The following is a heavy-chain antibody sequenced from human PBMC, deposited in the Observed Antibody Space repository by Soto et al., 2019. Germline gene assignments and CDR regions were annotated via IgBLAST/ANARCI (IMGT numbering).Heavy chain of an antibody. Sequence: ASVNVSCKASGGTFSSYAISWVRQAPGQGLEWMGGITPIFGTSNYAQKFQGRVTITADESTSTAYMELSSLRSEDTAVYYCARDPIIAAAGPGGWFDRWGKGTLVTVSS. CDR1: GGTFSSYA. D-gene: IGHD6-13*01. CDR3: ARDPIIAAAGPGGWFDR. CDR2: ITPIFGTS. J-gene: IGHJ5*02. V-gene: IGHV1-69*13.